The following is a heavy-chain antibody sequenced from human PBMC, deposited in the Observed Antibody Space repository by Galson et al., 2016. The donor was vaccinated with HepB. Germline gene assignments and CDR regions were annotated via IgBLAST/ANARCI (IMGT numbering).Heavy chain of an antibody. CDR2: IIPIFNRT. CDR1: GVTFNNYA. V-gene: IGHV1-69*06. CDR3: ARQLYDFLNDYYYYFYIDV. D-gene: IGHD3-9*01. J-gene: IGHJ6*03. Sequence: SVKVSCKASGVTFNNYAITWVRQAPGQGLEWMGGIIPIFNRTNYAQRFQGRVTISADKATSTAYMDLTSLRSDATAVYYCARQLYDFLNDYYYYFYIDVWGKGTTVTVSS.